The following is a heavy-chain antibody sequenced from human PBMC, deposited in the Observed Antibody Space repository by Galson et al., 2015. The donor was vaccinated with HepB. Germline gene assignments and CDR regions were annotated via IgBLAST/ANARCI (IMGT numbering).Heavy chain of an antibody. V-gene: IGHV3-66*01. D-gene: IGHD6-19*01. CDR1: GFTVSSNY. Sequence: SLRLSCAASGFTVSSNYMSWVRQAPGKGLEWVSVLYSGGSTYYADSVKGRFTISRDNSKNTLYLQMNSLRAEDTAVYYCARAILSLRIAVAGPVYGMDVWGQGTTVTVSS. J-gene: IGHJ6*02. CDR3: ARAILSLRIAVAGPVYGMDV. CDR2: LYSGGST.